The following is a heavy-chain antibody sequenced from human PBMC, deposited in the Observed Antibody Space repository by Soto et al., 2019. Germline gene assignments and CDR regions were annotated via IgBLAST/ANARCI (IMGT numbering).Heavy chain of an antibody. CDR2: MNPNSGNT. J-gene: IGHJ6*03. CDR1: GYTFTSYD. V-gene: IGHV1-8*01. CDR3: ARGVFPMVRGKPKRYYYMDV. D-gene: IGHD3-10*01. Sequence: QVQLVQSGAEVKKPGASVKVSCKASGYTFTSYDINWVRQATGQGLEWMGWMNPNSGNTGYAQKFQGRVTMTRNTSRSTAYMVLSSLRSEDTAVYYCARGVFPMVRGKPKRYYYMDVWGKGTTVTVSS.